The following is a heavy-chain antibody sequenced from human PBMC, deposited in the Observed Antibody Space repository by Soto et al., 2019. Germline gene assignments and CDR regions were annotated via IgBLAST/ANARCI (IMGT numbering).Heavy chain of an antibody. CDR1: GFTFTRYS. J-gene: IGHJ4*02. V-gene: IGHV3-21*01. CDR2: ISSTTNYI. CDR3: ARESEDLTSNFDY. Sequence: PGGSLRLSCVASGFTFTRYSMNWVRQAPGKGLEWVSSISSTTNYIYYADSMKGRFTVSRDNAKNSVYLEMNSLSAEDTALYYCARESEDLTSNFDYWGQGTLVTVSS.